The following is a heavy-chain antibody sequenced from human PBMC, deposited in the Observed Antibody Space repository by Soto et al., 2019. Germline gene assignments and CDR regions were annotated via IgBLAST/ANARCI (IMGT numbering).Heavy chain of an antibody. D-gene: IGHD5-18*01. V-gene: IGHV3-23*01. Sequence: PGGSLRLSCAASGFTFSSYDMCWVRQAPGKGLEWVSAISGSGSNKYYADSVRGRFTISRDNSKNTLYLQMNSLRAEDTAVYYCANRDTSMVTRYYYGMDVWGQGTTVTVSS. CDR1: GFTFSSYD. J-gene: IGHJ6*02. CDR2: ISGSGSNK. CDR3: ANRDTSMVTRYYYGMDV.